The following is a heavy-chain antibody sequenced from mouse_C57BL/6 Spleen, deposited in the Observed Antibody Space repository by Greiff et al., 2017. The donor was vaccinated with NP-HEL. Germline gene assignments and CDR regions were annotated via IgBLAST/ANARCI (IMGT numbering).Heavy chain of an antibody. V-gene: IGHV1-82*01. J-gene: IGHJ4*01. CDR1: GYSFSSSW. Sequence: VKLQESGPELVKPGASVKISCKASGYSFSSSWMNWVKQRPGKGLEWIGRLYPGDGDTNYNGKFKGKATLTADKSSSTAYMQLSSLTSEDSAVYFCAMDSNYPMDYWGQGTSVTVSS. CDR3: AMDSNYPMDY. CDR2: LYPGDGDT. D-gene: IGHD2-5*01.